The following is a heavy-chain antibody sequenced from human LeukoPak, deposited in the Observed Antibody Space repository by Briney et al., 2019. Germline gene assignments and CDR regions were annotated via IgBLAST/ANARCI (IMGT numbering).Heavy chain of an antibody. J-gene: IGHJ4*02. D-gene: IGHD1-26*01. Sequence: GESLKISCKGSGYSFTSYYLAWVRQMPGKGLEWMGLIYPADSDIRYSPSFQGQVTISVDKSVSTAYLQWSSLKASDTAMYYCARMGLRSGSRDYWGQGTLVTVSS. CDR3: ARMGLRSGSRDY. CDR1: GYSFTSYY. CDR2: IYPADSDI. V-gene: IGHV5-51*01.